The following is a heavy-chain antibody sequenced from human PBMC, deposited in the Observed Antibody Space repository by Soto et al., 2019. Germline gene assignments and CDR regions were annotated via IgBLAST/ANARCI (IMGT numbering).Heavy chain of an antibody. Sequence: QVQLVQSGAEVKKPGSSVKVSCKASGGTFSSYTISWVRQAPGQGLEWMGRIIPILGIANYAQKFQGRVTITAEKSRSTAYMELSSLRSEDTAVYYCASPASITMVRGGTSWYFDLWGRGTLVTVSS. CDR3: ASPASITMVRGGTSWYFDL. CDR2: IIPILGIA. V-gene: IGHV1-69*02. J-gene: IGHJ2*01. CDR1: GGTFSSYT. D-gene: IGHD3-10*01.